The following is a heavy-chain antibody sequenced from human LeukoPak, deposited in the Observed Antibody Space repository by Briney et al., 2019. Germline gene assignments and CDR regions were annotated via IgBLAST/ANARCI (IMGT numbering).Heavy chain of an antibody. D-gene: IGHD2-2*02. CDR3: ARGILGYCSSTSCYKNLFDP. Sequence: SETLSLTCTISGGSISSYYWSWIRQPPGKGLEWIGYIYYSGSTNYNPSLKSRVTISVDTSKNQFSLKLSSVTAADTAVYYCARGILGYCSSTSCYKNLFDPWGQGTLVTVSS. CDR2: IYYSGST. CDR1: GGSISSYY. J-gene: IGHJ5*02. V-gene: IGHV4-59*12.